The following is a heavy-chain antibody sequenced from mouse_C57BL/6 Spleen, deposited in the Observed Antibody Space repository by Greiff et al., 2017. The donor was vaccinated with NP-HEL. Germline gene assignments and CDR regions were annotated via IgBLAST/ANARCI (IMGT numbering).Heavy chain of an antibody. D-gene: IGHD2-2*01. CDR3: ARDDGYDEAY. CDR1: GFTFSDYG. CDR2: ISSGSSTI. J-gene: IGHJ3*01. Sequence: EVQLVESGGGLVKPGGSLKLSCAASGFTFSDYGMHWVRQAPAQGLEWVAYISSGSSTIYYADTVTGRFTISRDNAKNTLFRQRTSLRSEDTAMYYCARDDGYDEAYWGQGTLVTVSA. V-gene: IGHV5-17*01.